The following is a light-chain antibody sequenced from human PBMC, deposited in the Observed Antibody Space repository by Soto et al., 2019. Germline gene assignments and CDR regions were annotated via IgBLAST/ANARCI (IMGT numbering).Light chain of an antibody. J-gene: IGKJ5*01. CDR2: RAS. V-gene: IGKV3-20*01. CDR1: QSVSSSY. Sequence: EIVLTQSPDTLSLSPGERATLSCRASQSVSSSYLAWYQQRPGQALRLLIYRASSRATGIPDRFSGSGSGTDFTLTISRLEPEDFAVYYCKQYGSLITCGQGTRREIK. CDR3: KQYGSLIT.